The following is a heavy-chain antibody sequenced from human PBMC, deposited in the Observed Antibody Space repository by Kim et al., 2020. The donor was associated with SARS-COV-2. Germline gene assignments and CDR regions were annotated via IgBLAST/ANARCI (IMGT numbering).Heavy chain of an antibody. Sequence: SETLSLTCAVYGGSFSGYYWSWIRQPPGKGLEWIGEINHSGSTNYNPSLKSRVTISVDTSKNQFSLKLSSVTAADTAVYYCARGPRGSRLGNVAATGFWFDPWGQGTLVTVSS. CDR3: ARGPRGSRLGNVAATGFWFDP. CDR1: GGSFSGYY. D-gene: IGHD2-15*01. CDR2: INHSGST. J-gene: IGHJ5*02. V-gene: IGHV4-34*01.